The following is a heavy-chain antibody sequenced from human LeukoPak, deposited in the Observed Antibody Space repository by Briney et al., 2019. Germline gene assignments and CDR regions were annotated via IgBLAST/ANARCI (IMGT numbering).Heavy chain of an antibody. D-gene: IGHD2-21*02. CDR3: ARDSRDLTVTATEFDY. CDR2: IWYDGRKE. Sequence: PGGSLRLSCAASGFTFSTYGMHWVRQAPGKGLEWGAVIWYDGRKEYYADSVKGRFTISRDNSKNTLYLQMNSLRVEDTAMYYCARDSRDLTVTATEFDYWGQGTLVTVSS. CDR1: GFTFSTYG. V-gene: IGHV3-33*01. J-gene: IGHJ4*02.